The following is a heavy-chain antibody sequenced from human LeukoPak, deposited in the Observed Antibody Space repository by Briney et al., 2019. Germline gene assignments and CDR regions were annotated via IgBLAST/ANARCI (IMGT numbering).Heavy chain of an antibody. D-gene: IGHD3-3*01. CDR2: INHSGST. CDR3: ARGVWFWSGPRNLDY. CDR1: GGSFSGYY. Sequence: SETLSLTCAVYGGSFSGYYWSWIRQPPGKGLEWIGEINHSGSTNYNPSLKSRVTISVDTSKNQFSLKLSSVTAADTAVYYCARGVWFWSGPRNLDYWGQGTLVTVSS. J-gene: IGHJ4*02. V-gene: IGHV4-34*01.